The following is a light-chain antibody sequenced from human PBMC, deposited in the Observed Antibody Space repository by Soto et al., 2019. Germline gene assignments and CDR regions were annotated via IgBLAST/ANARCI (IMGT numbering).Light chain of an antibody. CDR1: SSNIGNNY. CDR3: GTWDSSLSAVV. J-gene: IGLJ3*02. CDR2: DNN. V-gene: IGLV1-51*01. Sequence: QSVLTPPPSVSAAPGQKVTISCSGSSSNIGNNYVSWYQQLPKTAPKLLIHDNNKRPSGIPDRLSGSKSGTSATLGITGLQTGDEADYYCGTWDSSLSAVVFGGGTKLTVL.